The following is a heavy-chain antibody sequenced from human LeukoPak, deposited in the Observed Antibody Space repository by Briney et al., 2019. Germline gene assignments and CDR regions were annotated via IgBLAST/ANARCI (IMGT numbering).Heavy chain of an antibody. CDR3: ARSQTTGFGESSDY. CDR2: ISAYNGNT. V-gene: IGHV1-18*01. D-gene: IGHD3-10*01. Sequence: GASVKVSCKASGYTFTSYGISWVRQAPGRGLEWMGWISAYNGNTIYAQKLQGRVTMTTDTSTSTAYMELRSLRSDDTAVYYCARSQTTGFGESSDYWGQGTLVTVSS. CDR1: GYTFTSYG. J-gene: IGHJ4*02.